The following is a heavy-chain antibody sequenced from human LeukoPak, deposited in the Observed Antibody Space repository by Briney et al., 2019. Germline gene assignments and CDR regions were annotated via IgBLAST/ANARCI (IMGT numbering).Heavy chain of an antibody. J-gene: IGHJ4*02. CDR3: AKILGSPGIVDY. Sequence: PGGSLRLSCAASGFTFSSYGMHWVRQAPAKGLEWVAFIRYDGSNKYYADSVKGRFTISRDNSKNTLYLQMNSLRAEDTAVYYCAKILGSPGIVDYWGQGTLVTVSS. CDR2: IRYDGSNK. V-gene: IGHV3-30*02. D-gene: IGHD1-26*01. CDR1: GFTFSSYG.